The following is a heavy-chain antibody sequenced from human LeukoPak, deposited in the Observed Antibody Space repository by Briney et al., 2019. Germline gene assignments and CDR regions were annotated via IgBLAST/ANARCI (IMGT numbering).Heavy chain of an antibody. J-gene: IGHJ4*02. Sequence: ASVNVSCKSSRNTFNGNYMHWVRQTPGQGLEWMGWINPDSGGTNYAQKFQDRVTMTRDTSIGTIYMSLRRLSSDDTAIYYCAGGSGYYFFDNWGQGTL. D-gene: IGHD6-25*01. CDR3: AGGSGYYFFDN. CDR2: INPDSGGT. CDR1: RNTFNGNY. V-gene: IGHV1-2*02.